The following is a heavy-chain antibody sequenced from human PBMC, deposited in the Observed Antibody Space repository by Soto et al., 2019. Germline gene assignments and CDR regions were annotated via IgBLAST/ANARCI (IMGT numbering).Heavy chain of an antibody. J-gene: IGHJ4*02. Sequence: PSETLSLTCTVSGGSISSGGYYWSWIRQHPGKGLEWIGYIYYSGSTYYNPSLKSRVTISVDTSKNQFSLKLSSVIAADTAVYYCARDVTTMATDYWGQGTLVTFSS. D-gene: IGHD1-1*01. CDR2: IYYSGST. CDR3: ARDVTTMATDY. V-gene: IGHV4-31*03. CDR1: GGSISSGGYY.